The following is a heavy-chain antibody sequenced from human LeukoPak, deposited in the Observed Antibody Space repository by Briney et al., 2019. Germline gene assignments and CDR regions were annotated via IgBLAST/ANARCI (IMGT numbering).Heavy chain of an antibody. J-gene: IGHJ4*02. CDR2: INWNGGST. V-gene: IGHV3-20*03. CDR3: ARDDYYDSSGYYPGDY. D-gene: IGHD3-22*01. Sequence: GGSLRLSYAASGFTFDDYGMSWVRQAPGKGLEWVSGINWNGGSTGYADSVKGRFTISRDNAKNSLYLQMNSLRAEDTALYYCARDDYYDSSGYYPGDYWGQGTLVTVSS. CDR1: GFTFDDYG.